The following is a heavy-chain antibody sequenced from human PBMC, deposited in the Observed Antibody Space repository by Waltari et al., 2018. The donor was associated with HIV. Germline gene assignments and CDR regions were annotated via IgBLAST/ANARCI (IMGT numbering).Heavy chain of an antibody. CDR2: IIPVFDRT. Sequence: QVHLVQSGSEVKSPGSSVKVSCTASGGTFSNYVTTWVRQVSGQGLEWMGGIIPVFDRTLYAQKFQGRLTITADESTTTAYMELKGLKSDDTGVYYCARGGAVTGTGTPFDLWGQGTMVTVSS. CDR3: ARGGAVTGTGTPFDL. CDR1: GGTFSNYV. D-gene: IGHD6-19*01. V-gene: IGHV1-69*01. J-gene: IGHJ3*01.